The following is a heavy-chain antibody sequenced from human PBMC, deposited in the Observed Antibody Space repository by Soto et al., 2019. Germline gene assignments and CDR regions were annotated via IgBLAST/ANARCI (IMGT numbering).Heavy chain of an antibody. D-gene: IGHD4-17*01. CDR2: ISAYNGNT. CDR1: GYTFTSYG. Sequence: ASVKVSCKASGYTFTSYGISWVRQAPGQGLEWMGWISAYNGNTNYAQKLQGRVTMTTDTSTSTAYMELRSLRSDDTAVYYCAYHLRKRYGDLFDYWGQGTLVTVSS. V-gene: IGHV1-18*01. CDR3: AYHLRKRYGDLFDY. J-gene: IGHJ4*02.